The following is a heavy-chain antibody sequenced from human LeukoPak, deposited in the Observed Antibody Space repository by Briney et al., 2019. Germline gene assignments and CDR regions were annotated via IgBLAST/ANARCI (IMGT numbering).Heavy chain of an antibody. CDR1: GGSLSSNNHY. CDR3: ARHYYDRSGYLWFDP. Sequence: PSETLSLTCTVSGGSLSSNNHYWGWIRQPPGKGLEWIGSMYYSGSSYYNPSLKSRLTISVDTSKNQFSLKLNSVTAADAAVYYCARHYYDRSGYLWFDPWGQGTLVTVSS. D-gene: IGHD3-22*01. J-gene: IGHJ5*02. CDR2: MYYSGSS. V-gene: IGHV4-39*01.